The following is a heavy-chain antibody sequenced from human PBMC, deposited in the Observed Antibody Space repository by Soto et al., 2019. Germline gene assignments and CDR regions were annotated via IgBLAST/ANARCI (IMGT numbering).Heavy chain of an antibody. CDR3: ARDRFVVVADTVFYYYYGMDV. V-gene: IGHV3-21*01. Sequence: GGSLRLSCAASGFTFSSYSMNWVRQAPGKGLEWVSSISSSSSYIYYADSVKGRFTISRDNAKNSLYLQMNSLRAEDTAVYYCARDRFVVVADTVFYYYYGMDVWGQGTTVTVSS. CDR1: GFTFSSYS. CDR2: ISSSSSYI. J-gene: IGHJ6*02. D-gene: IGHD2-15*01.